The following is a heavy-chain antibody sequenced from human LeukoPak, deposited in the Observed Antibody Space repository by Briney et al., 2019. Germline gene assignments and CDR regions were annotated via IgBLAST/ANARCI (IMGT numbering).Heavy chain of an antibody. V-gene: IGHV4-34*01. D-gene: IGHD4-17*01. Sequence: SETLSLTCAVYGGSFSGYYWSWIRQPPGQGLEWIGEINHSGSTNYNPSLKSRVTISVDTSKNQFSLKLSSVTAADTAVYYCALATVRKERGFDYWGQGTLVTVSS. CDR2: INHSGST. CDR3: ALATVRKERGFDY. J-gene: IGHJ4*02. CDR1: GGSFSGYY.